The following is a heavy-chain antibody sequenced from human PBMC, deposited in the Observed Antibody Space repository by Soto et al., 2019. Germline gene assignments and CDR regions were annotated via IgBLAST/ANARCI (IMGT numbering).Heavy chain of an antibody. J-gene: IGHJ6*02. Sequence: SETLSLTCTASGGSISSYYWSWIRQPPGKGLEWIGYIYYSGSTNYNPSLKSRVTISVDTSKNQFSLKLSSVTAADTAVYYCASTYYDFWSGYYPPNYYGMDVWGQGTTVTVSS. CDR1: GGSISSYY. V-gene: IGHV4-59*01. CDR2: IYYSGST. D-gene: IGHD3-3*01. CDR3: ASTYYDFWSGYYPPNYYGMDV.